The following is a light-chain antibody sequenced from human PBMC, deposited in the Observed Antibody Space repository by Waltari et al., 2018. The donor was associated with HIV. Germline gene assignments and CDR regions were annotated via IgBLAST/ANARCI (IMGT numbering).Light chain of an antibody. V-gene: IGLV1-36*01. Sequence: QSVLTQPPSVSSAPGQRVSISCSGSSSNIGRNAVNWYQQLPGKPPKLLIYFDYLLFSGGSNRFSASKSGTSASLAVSGLRSEDEADYYCSTWDDSLNAILFGGGTRLTV. J-gene: IGLJ2*01. CDR2: FDY. CDR3: STWDDSLNAIL. CDR1: SSNIGRNA.